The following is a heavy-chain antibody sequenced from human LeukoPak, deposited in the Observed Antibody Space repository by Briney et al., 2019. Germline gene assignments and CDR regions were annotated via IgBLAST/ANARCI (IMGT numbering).Heavy chain of an antibody. Sequence: GTSLRLSCAASGFTFTSYAFHWLRQAPGKGLEWVAGISYDGRNKYYADSVKGRFTISRDNSKNTLDLQMNSLRGEDTAVYYCARDTGLTGKGQWGRFEPWGQGSLVTVSS. CDR1: GFTFTSYA. J-gene: IGHJ5*01. CDR2: ISYDGRNK. CDR3: ARDTGLTGKGQWGRFEP. D-gene: IGHD7-27*01. V-gene: IGHV3-30*01.